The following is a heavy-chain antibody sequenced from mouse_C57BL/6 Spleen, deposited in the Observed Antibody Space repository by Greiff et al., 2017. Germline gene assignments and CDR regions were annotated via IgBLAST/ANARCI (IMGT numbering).Heavy chain of an antibody. V-gene: IGHV1-80*01. Sequence: VQRVESGAELVKPGASVKISCKASGYAFSSYWLNWVKQRPGKGLEWIGELYPGDGDTNYNGKFKGKATLTADKSSSTAYMQLSSLTYEDSAVYFCARGGYYDCYFDVWGPGTTLTVSS. D-gene: IGHD1-1*01. J-gene: IGHJ1*01. CDR1: GYAFSSYW. CDR2: LYPGDGDT. CDR3: ARGGYYDCYFDV.